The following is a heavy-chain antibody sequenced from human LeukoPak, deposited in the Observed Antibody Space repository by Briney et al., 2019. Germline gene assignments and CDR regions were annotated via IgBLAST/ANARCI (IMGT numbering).Heavy chain of an antibody. J-gene: IGHJ6*02. CDR1: GFTFSSYA. CDR3: AKTVGVVVVPATSYYHYGMDV. V-gene: IGHV3-23*01. Sequence: GGSLRLSCAASGFTFSSYAMSWVRQAPGKGLEWVSGISGSGGSTYYADSVKGRFTISRDNSKNTMFLQMNSLRAEDTAVYYCAKTVGVVVVPATSYYHYGMDVWGQGTTVTVSS. CDR2: ISGSGGST. D-gene: IGHD2-15*01.